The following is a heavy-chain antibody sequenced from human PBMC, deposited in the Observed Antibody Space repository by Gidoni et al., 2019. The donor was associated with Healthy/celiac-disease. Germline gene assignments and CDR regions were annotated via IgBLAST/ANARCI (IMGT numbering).Heavy chain of an antibody. CDR3: AKDLGYWPYYYYYGMDV. D-gene: IGHD2-15*01. J-gene: IGHJ6*02. V-gene: IGHV3-30*18. CDR1: GFPFSRYG. CDR2: ISYDGSNK. Sequence: QVQLVESGGGVVQPGRSLRLSCAASGFPFSRYGMHWVRQAPGKGLEWVAVISYDGSNKYYADSVKGRFTISRDNSKNTLYLQMNSLRAEDTAVYYCAKDLGYWPYYYYYGMDVWGQGTTVTVSS.